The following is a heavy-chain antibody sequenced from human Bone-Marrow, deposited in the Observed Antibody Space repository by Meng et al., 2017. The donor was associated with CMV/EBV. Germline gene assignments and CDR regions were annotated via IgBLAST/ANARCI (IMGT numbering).Heavy chain of an antibody. D-gene: IGHD5-18*01. CDR2: IKQDGSEK. Sequence: GGFLRLSCAASGFTFSSYWMSWVRQAPGKGLEWVANIKQDGSEKYYVDSVKGRFTISRDNAKNSLYLQMNSLRAEDTAVYYCARDLRIQLWFGYYYGMDVWGQGTTVTVSS. V-gene: IGHV3-7*01. CDR1: GFTFSSYW. CDR3: ARDLRIQLWFGYYYGMDV. J-gene: IGHJ6*02.